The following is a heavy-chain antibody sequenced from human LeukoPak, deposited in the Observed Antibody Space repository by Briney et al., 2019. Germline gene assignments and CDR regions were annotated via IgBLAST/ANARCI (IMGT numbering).Heavy chain of an antibody. Sequence: GGPLRLSCAASGFAFSSYAMSWVRQAPGKGLEWVSSIISSGGVTYYADSLKGRFTISRDNSKNTVYLQMDSLRAEDSAVYYCAKNAGYSYGLYYFDYWGQGTLVTVSS. J-gene: IGHJ4*02. D-gene: IGHD5-18*01. CDR1: GFAFSSYA. CDR2: IISSGGVT. CDR3: AKNAGYSYGLYYFDY. V-gene: IGHV3-23*01.